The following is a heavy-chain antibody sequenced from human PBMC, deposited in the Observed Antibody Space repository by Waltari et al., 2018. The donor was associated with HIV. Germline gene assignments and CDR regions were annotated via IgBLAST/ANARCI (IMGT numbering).Heavy chain of an antibody. V-gene: IGHV1-3*04. CDR3: ARERKVVGASPYYGLDV. Sequence: QVLLVQSGAEVKKPGASVRVSCKASGYKFITYAIHWVRQAPGQRLEWMGCITTVNGNTKYSQKLQGRVTITRDTSTTTAHMELSRLRSEDTAIYYCARERKVVGASPYYGLDVWGQGTTVTVSS. D-gene: IGHD2-15*01. CDR1: GYKFITYA. J-gene: IGHJ6*02. CDR2: ITTVNGNT.